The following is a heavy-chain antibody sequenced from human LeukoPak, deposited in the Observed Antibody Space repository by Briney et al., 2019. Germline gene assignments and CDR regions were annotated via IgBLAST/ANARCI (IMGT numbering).Heavy chain of an antibody. Sequence: GASVKVSCKASGYTFTSYDINWVRQATGQGLEWMGWMNPNSGNTDYAQKFQGRVTMTRNTSISTAYMELSSLRSEDTAVYYCARGAADYNENWFDPWGQGTLVTVSS. J-gene: IGHJ5*02. CDR1: GYTFTSYD. CDR2: MNPNSGNT. CDR3: ARGAADYNENWFDP. D-gene: IGHD4-11*01. V-gene: IGHV1-8*01.